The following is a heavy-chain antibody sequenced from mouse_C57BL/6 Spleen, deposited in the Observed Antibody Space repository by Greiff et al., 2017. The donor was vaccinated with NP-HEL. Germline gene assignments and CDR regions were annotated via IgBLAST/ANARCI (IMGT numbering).Heavy chain of an antibody. CDR2: ISRGSSTI. CDR3: ARNYYGSSYRYYYAMGD. CDR1: GFTFSDYG. V-gene: IGHV5-17*01. J-gene: IGHJ4*01. Sequence: EVKLMESGGGLVKPGGSLKLSCAASGFTFSDYGMHWVRQAPEKGLEWVAYISRGSSTIYYADTVKGRFTISRDNAKNTLFLQMTSLRSEDTAMYYCARNYYGSSYRYYYAMGDWGQGTSVTVSS. D-gene: IGHD1-1*01.